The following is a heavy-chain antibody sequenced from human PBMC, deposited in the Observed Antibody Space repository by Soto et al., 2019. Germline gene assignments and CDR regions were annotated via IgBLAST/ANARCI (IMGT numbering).Heavy chain of an antibody. CDR1: GGSISSGGYY. D-gene: IGHD5-18*01. CDR3: ARDTAMGAYYYYGMDV. CDR2: IYYSGST. Sequence: SETLSLTFTVSGGSISSGGYYWSWIRQHPWKGLEWIGYIYYSGSTYYNPSLKSRVTISVDTSKNQFSLKLSSVTAAETAVYYCARDTAMGAYYYYGMDVWGQGTTVTVSS. J-gene: IGHJ6*02. V-gene: IGHV4-31*03.